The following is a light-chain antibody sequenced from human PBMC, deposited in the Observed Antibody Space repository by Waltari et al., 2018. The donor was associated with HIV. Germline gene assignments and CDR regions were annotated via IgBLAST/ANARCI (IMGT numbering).Light chain of an antibody. Sequence: QSVLTQPPSVSGAPGQRVTISCTGSSSNIGAGYGVHWYQRLPGAAPKLLLYTTNTRPAGVPDRFSGSRSGTSASLAITGLQADDEGDYYCQSYDISLSVIFGGGTKLTVL. CDR1: SSNIGAGYG. J-gene: IGLJ2*01. CDR2: TTN. CDR3: QSYDISLSVI. V-gene: IGLV1-40*01.